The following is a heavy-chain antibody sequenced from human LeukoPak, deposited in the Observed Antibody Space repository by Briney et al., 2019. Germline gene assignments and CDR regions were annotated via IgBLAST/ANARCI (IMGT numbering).Heavy chain of an antibody. V-gene: IGHV7-4-1*02. D-gene: IGHD4-23*01. J-gene: IGHJ4*02. CDR2: INTNTGNP. CDR1: ASTFSTYA. CDR3: AREVAPGGFDY. Sequence: ASVKVSCKASASTFSTYAIHWVRQAPGQGLECLGWINTNTGNPTYAQGFTGRFVFSLDTSVSTAYLQISSLKAEDTGVYYCAREVAPGGFDYWGQGTLVTVSS.